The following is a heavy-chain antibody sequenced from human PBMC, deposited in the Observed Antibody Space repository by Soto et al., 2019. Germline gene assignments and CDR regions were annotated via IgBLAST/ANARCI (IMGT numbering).Heavy chain of an antibody. D-gene: IGHD3-10*01. CDR3: ARVSPYYYSFD. Sequence: SETLSLTCTVSGGSISSYYWSWIRQPPGKGLEWIGYIYYSGSTNYNPSLKSRVTISLDTSKNQFSLKLSSVPAADTAVYYCARVSPYYYSFDWGQGTLVTVSS. V-gene: IGHV4-59*01. J-gene: IGHJ4*02. CDR1: GGSISSYY. CDR2: IYYSGST.